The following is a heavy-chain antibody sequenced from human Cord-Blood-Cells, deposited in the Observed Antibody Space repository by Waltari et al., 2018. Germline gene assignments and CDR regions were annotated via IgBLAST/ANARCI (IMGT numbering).Heavy chain of an antibody. CDR1: GGSISSSNW. D-gene: IGHD2-2*01. CDR2: IYHSGTT. Sequence: QVQLQESGPGLVKPSGTLSLTCAVSGGSISSSNWWGWVRQPPGKGLAWFGEIYHSGTTNYNPSTKSRVTISVDKSKNQFSLKLSSVTAADTAVYYCARDRDIVVVPAGVVAPVGMDVWGQGTTVTVSS. CDR3: ARDRDIVVVPAGVVAPVGMDV. V-gene: IGHV4-4*02. J-gene: IGHJ6*02.